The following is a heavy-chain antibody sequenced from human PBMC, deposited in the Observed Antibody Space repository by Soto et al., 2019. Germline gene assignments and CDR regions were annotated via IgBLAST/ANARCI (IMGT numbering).Heavy chain of an antibody. D-gene: IGHD4-17*01. CDR3: ARDYGDYYFDY. CDR2: ISYDGSNK. J-gene: IGHJ4*02. Sequence: HVQLVESGGGVVQPGRSLRLSCAASGFTFSSYAMHWVRQAPGKGLEWVAVISYDGSNKYYADSVKGRFTISRDNSKNTLYLQMNSLRAEDTAVYYCARDYGDYYFDYWGQGTLVTVSS. V-gene: IGHV3-30-3*01. CDR1: GFTFSSYA.